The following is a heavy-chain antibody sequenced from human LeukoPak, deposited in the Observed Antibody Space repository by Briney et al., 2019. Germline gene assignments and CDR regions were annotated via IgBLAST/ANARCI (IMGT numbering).Heavy chain of an antibody. V-gene: IGHV3-23*01. Sequence: GGSLRLSRAASGFSFSSYAMSWVRQAPGKGLEWVSSISARGESTFYADSVTGRFTISRDNSKNTLYLQMNSLRAEDTAVYYCAKDEMVRGVIIGPVWFDPWGQGTLVTVSS. CDR3: AKDEMVRGVIIGPVWFDP. D-gene: IGHD3-10*01. CDR2: ISARGEST. CDR1: GFSFSSYA. J-gene: IGHJ5*02.